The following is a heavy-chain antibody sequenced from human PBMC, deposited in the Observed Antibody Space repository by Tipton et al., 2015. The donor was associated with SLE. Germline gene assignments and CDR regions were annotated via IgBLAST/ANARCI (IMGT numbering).Heavy chain of an antibody. D-gene: IGHD6-13*01. V-gene: IGHV3-30*04. Sequence: RSLRLSCAASGFTFSSYAMHWVRQAPGKGLEWVAVISYDGSNKCYADSVKGRFTISRDNSKNTLYLQMNSLRAEDTAVYYCARDALGADSSSWYGPPSDYWGQGTLVTVSS. CDR3: ARDALGADSSSWYGPPSDY. CDR2: ISYDGSNK. J-gene: IGHJ4*02. CDR1: GFTFSSYA.